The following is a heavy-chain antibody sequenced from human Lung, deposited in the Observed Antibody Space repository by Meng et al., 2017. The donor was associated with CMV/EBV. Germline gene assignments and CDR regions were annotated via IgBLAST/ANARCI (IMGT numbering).Heavy chain of an antibody. J-gene: IGHJ4*02. Sequence: TFTGYYLHWVRQAPGQGLEWMGWINPNSGATNVAQKFQGRVTMTRDTSISTAYMELRRLTSDDTAVYYCARATENFVVEPPAILFDYWGQGTLVTVSS. D-gene: IGHD2-2*02. CDR3: ARATENFVVEPPAILFDY. CDR1: TFTGYY. V-gene: IGHV1-2*02. CDR2: INPNSGAT.